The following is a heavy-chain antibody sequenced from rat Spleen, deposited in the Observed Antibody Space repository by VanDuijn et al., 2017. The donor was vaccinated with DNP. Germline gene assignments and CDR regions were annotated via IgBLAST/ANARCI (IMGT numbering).Heavy chain of an antibody. D-gene: IGHD1-4*01. CDR2: MSYSGSA. CDR3: ARTYHGYNYWFAY. Sequence: EVQLQESGPGLVKPSQSLSLTCSVTDYSITSNYCAWIRKFPGNKMEWMGYMSYSGSASYNPSLKSRISITRDTSKNQFFLQVNSVTTEDTAMYYCARTYHGYNYWFAYWGQGTLVTVSS. J-gene: IGHJ3*01. V-gene: IGHV3-1*01. CDR1: DYSITSNY.